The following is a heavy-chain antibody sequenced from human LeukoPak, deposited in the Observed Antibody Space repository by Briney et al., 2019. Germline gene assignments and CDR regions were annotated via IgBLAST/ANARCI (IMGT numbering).Heavy chain of an antibody. D-gene: IGHD6-6*01. CDR2: IYYSGST. CDR1: GGSISSSSYY. V-gene: IGHV4-39*07. J-gene: IGHJ3*02. CDR3: ARMGASIAARLAFDI. Sequence: SETLSLTCTVSGGSISSSSYYWGWIRQPPGKGLEWIGSIYYSGSTYYNPSLKSRVTISVDTSKNQFSLKLSSVTAADTAVYYCARMGASIAARLAFDIWGQGTMVTVSS.